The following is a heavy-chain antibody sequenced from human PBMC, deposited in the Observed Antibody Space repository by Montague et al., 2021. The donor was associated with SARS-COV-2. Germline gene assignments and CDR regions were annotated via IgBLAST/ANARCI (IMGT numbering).Heavy chain of an antibody. CDR2: IYHNGKT. CDR3: AVEVKYFFDN. Sequence: SETLSLTCNVSGDSITNTRYFWGWIRQPPGRALEWIGSIYHNGKTYYNPALERRALMSIDTSKNQFSLRLSPVIASDTAVYYRAVEVKYFFDNWGQGFLVSVSS. J-gene: IGHJ4*02. D-gene: IGHD3-22*01. V-gene: IGHV4-39*01. CDR1: GDSITNTRYF.